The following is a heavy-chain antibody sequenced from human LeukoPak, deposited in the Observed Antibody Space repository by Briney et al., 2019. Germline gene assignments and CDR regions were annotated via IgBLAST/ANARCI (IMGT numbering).Heavy chain of an antibody. D-gene: IGHD6-19*01. CDR1: GYTLTELS. J-gene: IGHJ4*02. CDR2: FDPEDGET. CDR3: ATPPYSSGWYWWYSDY. V-gene: IGHV1-24*01. Sequence: ASVKVSCKVSGYTLTELSMHWVRQAPGKGLEWMGGFDPEDGETIYAQKFQGRVTMTEDTSTDTAYMELSSLRSEDTAVYYCATPPYSSGWYWWYSDYWGQGTLVTVSS.